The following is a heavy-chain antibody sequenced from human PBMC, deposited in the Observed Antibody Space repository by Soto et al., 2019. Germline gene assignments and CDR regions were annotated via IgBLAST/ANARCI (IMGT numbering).Heavy chain of an antibody. V-gene: IGHV3-23*01. CDR1: GFTFSSCA. D-gene: IGHD6-19*01. J-gene: IGHJ4*02. Sequence: EVQLLESGGGLVQPGGSLRLSCAASGFTFSSCAMTWVRQAPGMGLQRVSAISDSGGSTYYADSVRGRFTISRDNSKNTLYLQLNSLGAEDTAVYYCAKDKPAAGSQWLVPIWGRGTLVTVSS. CDR2: ISDSGGST. CDR3: AKDKPAAGSQWLVPI.